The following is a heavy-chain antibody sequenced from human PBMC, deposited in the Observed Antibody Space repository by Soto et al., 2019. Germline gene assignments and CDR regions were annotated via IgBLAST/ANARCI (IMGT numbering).Heavy chain of an antibody. J-gene: IGHJ3*02. CDR1: GGSISSGDYY. Sequence: QVQLQESGPGLVKPSQTLSLTCTVSGGSISSGDYYWSWIRQPPGKGLEWIGYIYYSGSTYYNPSIKSRVTISVDTSKTPFSLKLSSGTAAGTAVYYCARGYCSGGSGYTPDAFDIWGQGTMVTVSS. CDR2: IYYSGST. CDR3: ARGYCSGGSGYTPDAFDI. D-gene: IGHD2-15*01. V-gene: IGHV4-30-4*01.